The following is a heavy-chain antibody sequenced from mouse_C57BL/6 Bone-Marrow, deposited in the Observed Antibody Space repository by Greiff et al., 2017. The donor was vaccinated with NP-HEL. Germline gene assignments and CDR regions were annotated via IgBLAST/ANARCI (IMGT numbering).Heavy chain of an antibody. CDR1: GFNIKDYY. V-gene: IGHV14-2*01. Sequence: EVHLVESGAELVKPGASVKLSCTASGFNIKDYYMHWVKQRTEQGLEWIGRIDPEDGETKYAPKFQGKATITADTSSNTAYLQLSSLTSEDTAVYYCALTTVVATNWDSYAMDYWGQGTSVTVSS. CDR2: IDPEDGET. J-gene: IGHJ4*01. CDR3: ALTTVVATNWDSYAMDY. D-gene: IGHD1-1*01.